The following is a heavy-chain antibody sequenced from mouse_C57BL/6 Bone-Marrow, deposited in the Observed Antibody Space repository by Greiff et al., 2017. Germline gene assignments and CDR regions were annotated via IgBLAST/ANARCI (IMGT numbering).Heavy chain of an antibody. CDR1: GYAFSSYW. Sequence: VQLQQSGAELVKPGASVKISCKASGYAFSSYWMNWVKQRPGKGLEWIGQIYPGDGDTNYNGKFKGKATLTADKSSSTAYMQLSSLTSEDSAVYFCERGGSNLAWFAYWGQGTLVTVSA. J-gene: IGHJ3*01. CDR3: ERGGSNLAWFAY. D-gene: IGHD2-5*01. V-gene: IGHV1-80*01. CDR2: IYPGDGDT.